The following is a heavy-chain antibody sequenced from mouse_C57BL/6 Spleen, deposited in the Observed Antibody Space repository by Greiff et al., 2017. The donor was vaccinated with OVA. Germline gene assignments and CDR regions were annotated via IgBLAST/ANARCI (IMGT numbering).Heavy chain of an antibody. Sequence: QVQLKESGAELARPGASVKLSCKASGYTFTSYGISWVKQRTGQGLEWIGEIYPRSGNTYYNEKFKGKATLTADKSSSTAYMELRSLTSEDSAVYFCARWDDYDEGYFDYWGQGTTLTVSS. J-gene: IGHJ2*01. D-gene: IGHD2-4*01. CDR3: ARWDDYDEGYFDY. CDR2: IYPRSGNT. V-gene: IGHV1-81*01. CDR1: GYTFTSYG.